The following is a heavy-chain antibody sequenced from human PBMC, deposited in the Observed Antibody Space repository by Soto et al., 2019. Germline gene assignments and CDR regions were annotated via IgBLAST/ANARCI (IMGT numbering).Heavy chain of an antibody. CDR3: AKDRSPIAVAGTAFDY. CDR1: GFTFSSYA. D-gene: IGHD6-19*01. V-gene: IGHV3-23*01. J-gene: IGHJ4*02. Sequence: EVQLLESGGGLVQPGGSLRLSCAASGFTFSSYAMSWVRQAPGKGLEWVSAISGSGGSTYYADSVKGRFTISRGNSKNTLYLQMNSLRAEDTAVYYCAKDRSPIAVAGTAFDYWGQGTLVTVSS. CDR2: ISGSGGST.